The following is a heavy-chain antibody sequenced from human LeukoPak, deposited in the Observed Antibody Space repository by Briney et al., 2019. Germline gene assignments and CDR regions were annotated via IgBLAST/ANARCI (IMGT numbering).Heavy chain of an antibody. Sequence: ASVKVSCEASGYTFTSYGINWVRQATRQGLEWMGWMNPNSGNTGYAQKFQGRVTMTRNTSISTAYMELSSLRSEDTAVYYCARGGVDYGDPWPLDYWGQGTLVTVSS. J-gene: IGHJ4*02. CDR1: GYTFTSYG. CDR3: ARGGVDYGDPWPLDY. D-gene: IGHD4-17*01. V-gene: IGHV1-8*02. CDR2: MNPNSGNT.